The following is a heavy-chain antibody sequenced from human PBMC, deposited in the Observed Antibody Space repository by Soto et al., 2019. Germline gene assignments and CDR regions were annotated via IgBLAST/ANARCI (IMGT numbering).Heavy chain of an antibody. CDR2: IYPTGST. Sequence: QVQLQESGPGLVKPSETLSLSCTVSGGSFSSYYCNWVRKSAGKGLEWIGRIYPTGSTTYNPSLKSRLTMSVDTSKNQFSLRLTSMTAADTAVYYCATGRSEIVPGAMDTWGQGTLVTVSP. CDR3: ATGRSEIVPGAMDT. J-gene: IGHJ5*02. D-gene: IGHD2-2*01. V-gene: IGHV4-4*07. CDR1: GGSFSSYY.